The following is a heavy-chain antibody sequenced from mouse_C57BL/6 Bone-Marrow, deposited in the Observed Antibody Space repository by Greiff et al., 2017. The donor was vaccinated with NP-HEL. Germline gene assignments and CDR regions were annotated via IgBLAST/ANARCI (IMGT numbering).Heavy chain of an antibody. CDR1: GYAFSSSW. J-gene: IGHJ3*01. V-gene: IGHV1-82*01. CDR2: IYPGDGDT. CDR3: ARWRYAH. Sequence: VQLVESGPELVKPGASVKISCKASGYAFSSSWMNWVKQRPGKGLEWIGRIYPGDGDTNYNGRFKGKATLTADKSSSTAYMQLSSLTSEYSAVYFCARWRYAHWGQGTLVTVSA.